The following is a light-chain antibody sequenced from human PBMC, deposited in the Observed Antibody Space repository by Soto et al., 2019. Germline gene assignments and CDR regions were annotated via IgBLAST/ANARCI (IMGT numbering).Light chain of an antibody. CDR3: QQYGASRT. CDR1: QIVSSSY. Sequence: EIVLTQSPDTLSLSPGERATLSCRASQIVSSSYSAWYQQKPGQAPRLVMYGTSNRATGIPDRFSGSGSGTDFTLTISSLEREDFAVYYCQQYGASRTFGQGTKVDI. V-gene: IGKV3-20*01. CDR2: GTS. J-gene: IGKJ1*01.